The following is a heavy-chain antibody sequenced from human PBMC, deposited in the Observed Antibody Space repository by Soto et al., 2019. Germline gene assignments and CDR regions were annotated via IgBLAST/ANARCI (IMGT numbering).Heavy chain of an antibody. J-gene: IGHJ4*02. Sequence: QVQLVESGGGVVQPGRSLRLSCAASGFTFSRYGMHWVRLAPGKGLEWVAVIWSDGDNKYYADSVKGRFTISRDNSKNTLYLQMNSLRAEDTAVYYCAREYSNTWYYFDYWGQGTLVTVSS. CDR2: IWSDGDNK. V-gene: IGHV3-33*01. CDR3: AREYSNTWYYFDY. D-gene: IGHD6-13*01. CDR1: GFTFSRYG.